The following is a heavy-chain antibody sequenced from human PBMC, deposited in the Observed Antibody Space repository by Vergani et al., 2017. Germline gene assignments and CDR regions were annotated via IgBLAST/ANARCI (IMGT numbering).Heavy chain of an antibody. CDR1: GGSVSSGSYY. CDR3: ASAVVVAATRWYFDL. D-gene: IGHD2-15*01. CDR2: IYYSGST. J-gene: IGHJ2*01. V-gene: IGHV4-39*01. Sequence: QVQLQESGPGLVKPSETLSLTCTVSGGSVSSGSYYWSWIRQPPGKGLEWIGSIYYSGSTYYNPSLKSRVTISVDTSKNQFSLKLSSVTAADTAVYYCASAVVVAATRWYFDLWGRGTLVTVSS.